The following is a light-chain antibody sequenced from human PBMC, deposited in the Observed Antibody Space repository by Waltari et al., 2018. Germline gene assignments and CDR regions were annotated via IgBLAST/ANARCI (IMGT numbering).Light chain of an antibody. J-gene: IGLJ2*01. V-gene: IGLV1-47*01. CDR3: SAWDDRLSGPV. CDR2: SNN. Sequence: QSVLTQPPSASGTPGQRVTISCSGGSSNIGSNYVSWYQRLPGTAPKLLIYSNNQRPSAVPDRFSGSKSGASAPLAISGLRSGDEADYYCSAWDDRLSGPVFGGGTKLTVL. CDR1: SSNIGSNY.